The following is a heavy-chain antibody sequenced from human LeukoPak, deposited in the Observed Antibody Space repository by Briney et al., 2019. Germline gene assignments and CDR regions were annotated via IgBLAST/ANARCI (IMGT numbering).Heavy chain of an antibody. CDR1: GGSISPYY. CDR3: ARVTGYRIEDYFDY. CDR2: VSYRGHT. D-gene: IGHD6-13*01. V-gene: IGHV4-59*01. J-gene: IGHJ4*02. Sequence: PSETLSLTCSVSGGSISPYYWSWIRQPPGKGLEWIGYVSYRGHTNYNPSLESRVTISLDTSKNQFSVKLNSVTAADTAVYYCARVTGYRIEDYFDYWGQGTLVTVSS.